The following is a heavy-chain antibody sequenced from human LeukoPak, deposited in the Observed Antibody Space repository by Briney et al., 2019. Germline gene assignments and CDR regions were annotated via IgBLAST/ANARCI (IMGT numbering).Heavy chain of an antibody. J-gene: IGHJ4*02. CDR2: ISSSGSTI. V-gene: IGHV3-48*03. Sequence: GGSLRLSCAASGFTFSSYEMHWVRQAPGKGLEWVSYISSSGSTIYYADSVKGRFTISRDNAKNSLYLQMNSLRAEDTAVYYCARDYGGSSPFDYWGQATLVTVSS. D-gene: IGHD4-23*01. CDR1: GFTFSSYE. CDR3: ARDYGGSSPFDY.